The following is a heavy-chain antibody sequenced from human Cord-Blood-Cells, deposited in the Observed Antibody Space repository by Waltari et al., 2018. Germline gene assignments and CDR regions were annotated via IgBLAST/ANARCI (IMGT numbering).Heavy chain of an antibody. D-gene: IGHD2-21*02. V-gene: IGHV4-39*01. CDR2: IYYSGST. J-gene: IGHJ3*02. Sequence: QLQLQDSGPGLVKPSQTLSLTCTVSGGSIRSSRYYWGWIRQPPGTGPELIGSIYYSGSTYYNPSLKSRVTISVDTSKNQFSLKLRSVTAADTAVYYCARPGVVTANSWAFDIWGQGTMVTVSS. CDR3: ARPGVVTANSWAFDI. CDR1: GGSIRSSRYY.